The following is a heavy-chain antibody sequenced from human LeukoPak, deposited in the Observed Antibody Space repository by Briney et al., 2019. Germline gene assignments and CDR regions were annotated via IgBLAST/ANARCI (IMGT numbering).Heavy chain of an antibody. J-gene: IGHJ4*02. Sequence: SETLSLTCAVYGGSFSGYYWSWIRQPPGKGLEWIGEINHSGSTNYNPSLKSRVTISVDTSKNQFSLKLSSVTAADTAVYYCARETASDYGGNLFFDYWGQGTLVTVSS. D-gene: IGHD4-23*01. V-gene: IGHV4-34*01. CDR2: INHSGST. CDR1: GGSFSGYY. CDR3: ARETASDYGGNLFFDY.